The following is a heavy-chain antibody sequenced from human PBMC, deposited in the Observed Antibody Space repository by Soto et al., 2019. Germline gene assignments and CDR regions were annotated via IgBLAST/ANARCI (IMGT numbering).Heavy chain of an antibody. J-gene: IGHJ1*01. V-gene: IGHV4-59*08. CDR3: SRLGGGYCSGGSCYEFREYFQH. CDR1: GGSISTYY. Sequence: SETLSLTCTVSGGSISTYYWSWIRQPPGKGLEWIGYIYYSGSTNYNPSHKSRDTISVDTSKNQISMKLSTVTAADSAMYYCSRLGGGYCSGGSCYEFREYFQHWGQGTLVTVS. CDR2: IYYSGST. D-gene: IGHD2-15*01.